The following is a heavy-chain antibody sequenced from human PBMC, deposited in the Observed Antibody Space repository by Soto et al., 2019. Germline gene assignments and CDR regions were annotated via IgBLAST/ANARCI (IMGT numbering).Heavy chain of an antibody. J-gene: IGHJ5*02. CDR3: ARGWRFDP. CDR1: GGSFSGYQ. V-gene: IGHV4-34*01. Sequence: SETLSLTCGVSGGSFSGYQWNWIRQSPGQGLEWIGEINHSGTTKYNPSLESRINLSVDTSKRQFSLKMFSVTAADTAIYYCARGWRFDPWGQGTQVTVS. D-gene: IGHD1-1*01. CDR2: INHSGTT.